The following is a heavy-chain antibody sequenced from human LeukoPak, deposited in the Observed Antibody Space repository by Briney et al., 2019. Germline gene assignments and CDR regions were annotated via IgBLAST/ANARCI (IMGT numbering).Heavy chain of an antibody. CDR1: GFTFSSYS. CDR3: ARLIAVADSWFDP. CDR2: INQDGSEK. V-gene: IGHV3-7*01. D-gene: IGHD6-19*01. Sequence: GGSLRLSCAVSGFTFSSYSMNWVRQAPGKGLEWVANINQDGSEKYYVDSVKGRFTISRDNAKNSLYLQMNSLRAEDTAVYYCARLIAVADSWFDPWGQGTLVTVSS. J-gene: IGHJ5*02.